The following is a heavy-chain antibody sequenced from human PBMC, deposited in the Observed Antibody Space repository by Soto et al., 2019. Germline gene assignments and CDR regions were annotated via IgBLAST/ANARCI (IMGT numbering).Heavy chain of an antibody. CDR2: IDPSDSYI. CDR3: ARLQVEMELKGMDV. Sequence: PGESLKISCKGSGYSFTSYWISWVRQMPGKGLEWMGRIDPSDSYINYSPSFQGHVTISADKSISTAYLQWSSLKASDTAMYYWARLQVEMELKGMDVWGQGTPVPASS. J-gene: IGHJ6*02. V-gene: IGHV5-10-1*01. CDR1: GYSFTSYW. D-gene: IGHD1-1*01.